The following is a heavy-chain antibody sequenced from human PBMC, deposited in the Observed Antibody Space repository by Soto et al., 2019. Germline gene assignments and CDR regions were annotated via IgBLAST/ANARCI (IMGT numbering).Heavy chain of an antibody. J-gene: IGHJ4*02. Sequence: SVKVSCKPSGGTFSSFAFSWVRQAPGEGLEWMGGLIVILGSTNYAQKFEGRVTITADVGSSTAYMEVSGLRSEDTAVYFCASGYYDSSGYSIDYWGQGTQVTVSS. V-gene: IGHV1-69*13. CDR2: LIVILGST. CDR1: GGTFSSFA. CDR3: ASGYYDSSGYSIDY. D-gene: IGHD3-22*01.